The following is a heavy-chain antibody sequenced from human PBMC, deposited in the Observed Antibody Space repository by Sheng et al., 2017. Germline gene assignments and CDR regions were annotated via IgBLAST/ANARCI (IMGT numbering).Heavy chain of an antibody. D-gene: IGHD6-6*01. Sequence: EVQLVESGGGLIQPGGSLRLSCAASGFTVSNNYMSWVRQAPRKGLEWVSVIYSGGSTYYADSVKGRFTISRDNSKNTVDLQMNSLRAEDTAIYYCARGGGSSMSVRQLDYWGQGTLVTVSS. V-gene: IGHV3-53*01. J-gene: IGHJ4*02. CDR3: ARGGGSSMSVRQLDY. CDR2: IYSGGST. CDR1: GFTVSNNY.